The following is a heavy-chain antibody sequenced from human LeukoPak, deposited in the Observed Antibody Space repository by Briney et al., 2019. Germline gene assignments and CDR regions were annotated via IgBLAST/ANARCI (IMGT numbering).Heavy chain of an antibody. CDR1: GFTFSSYA. J-gene: IGHJ4*02. D-gene: IGHD3-3*01. V-gene: IGHV3-23*01. CDR2: ISGSGSS. CDR3: AKVGPLPRTRNRGLFDQDFWSGPTHYFDY. Sequence: GGSLRLSCAASGFTFSSYAMSWVRQAPGKGLEWVSAISGSGSSYYADSVKGRFTISRDNSKNTLYLQMNSLRAEDTAVYYCAKVGPLPRTRNRGLFDQDFWSGPTHYFDYWGQGTLVTVSS.